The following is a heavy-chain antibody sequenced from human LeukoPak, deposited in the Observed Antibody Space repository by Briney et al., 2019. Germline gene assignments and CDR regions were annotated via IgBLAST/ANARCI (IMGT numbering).Heavy chain of an antibody. Sequence: SETLSLTCTVSGGSISSSSYYWGWIRQPPGKGLEWIGSIYYSGSTYYNPSLKSRVTISVDTSKNQFSLKLSSVTAADTAVYYCVRNVLPAAINYWDDAFDIWGQGTMVTVSS. CDR1: GGSISSSSYY. V-gene: IGHV4-39*01. D-gene: IGHD2-2*02. CDR2: IYYSGST. CDR3: VRNVLPAAINYWDDAFDI. J-gene: IGHJ3*02.